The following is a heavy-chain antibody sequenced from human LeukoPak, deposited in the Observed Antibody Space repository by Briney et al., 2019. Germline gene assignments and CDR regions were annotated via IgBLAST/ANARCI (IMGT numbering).Heavy chain of an antibody. V-gene: IGHV3-53*05. CDR1: GFAVNRNY. J-gene: IGHJ4*02. CDR2: IYNDGSI. Sequence: PGGSLRLSCVASGFAVNRNYMTWVRQPPGKGLEWVSVIYNDGSIFYAASLKGRFTISGDNAKNTVYLQMNSLRIEDTAVYYCARGPWDCWGQGPLVTVSS. CDR3: ARGPWDC.